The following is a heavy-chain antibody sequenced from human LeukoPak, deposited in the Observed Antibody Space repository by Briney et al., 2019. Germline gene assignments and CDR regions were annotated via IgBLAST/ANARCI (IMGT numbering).Heavy chain of an antibody. Sequence: PGGSLRLSCAASGFTFSSYWMSWVRQAPGKGLEWVANIKQDGSEKYYVDSVKGRFTISRDNAENSLYLQMNSLRAEDTAVYYCASLYYYDSSGYYYGYYFDYWGQGTLVTVSS. CDR1: GFTFSSYW. CDR3: ASLYYYDSSGYYYGYYFDY. V-gene: IGHV3-7*01. CDR2: IKQDGSEK. D-gene: IGHD3-22*01. J-gene: IGHJ4*02.